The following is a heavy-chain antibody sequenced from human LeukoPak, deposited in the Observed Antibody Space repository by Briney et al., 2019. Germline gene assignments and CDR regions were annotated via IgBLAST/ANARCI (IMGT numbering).Heavy chain of an antibody. V-gene: IGHV4-59*01. J-gene: IGHJ3*02. D-gene: IGHD3-10*01. CDR1: GGSISSYY. Sequence: SETLSLTCTVSGGSISSYYWSWIRQPPGKGLEWIGYINYSGSTNYNPSLKSRVTISVDMSNNHFSLRLSSVTAADTAVYYCAKSNGYGLIDIWGQGTMVTVSS. CDR2: INYSGST. CDR3: AKSNGYGLIDI.